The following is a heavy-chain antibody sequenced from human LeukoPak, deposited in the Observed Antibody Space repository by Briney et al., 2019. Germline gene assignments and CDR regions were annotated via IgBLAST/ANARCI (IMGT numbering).Heavy chain of an antibody. J-gene: IGHJ3*02. D-gene: IGHD5-18*01. V-gene: IGHV4-61*01. CDR3: AREAGVSIQLWSKTDDAFDI. CDR1: GGSISSSSYY. CDR2: IYYSGST. Sequence: PSETLSLTCTVSGGSISSSSYYWGWIRQPPGKGLEWIGYIYYSGSTNYNPSLKSRVTISVDTSKNQFSLKLSSVTAADTAVYYCAREAGVSIQLWSKTDDAFDIWGQGTMVTVSS.